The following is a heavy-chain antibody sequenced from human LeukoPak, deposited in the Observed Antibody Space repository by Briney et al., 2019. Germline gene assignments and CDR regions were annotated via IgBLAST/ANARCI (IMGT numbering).Heavy chain of an antibody. J-gene: IGHJ4*02. Sequence: SETLSLTCTVSGGSISSYYWSWIRQPPGKGLEWIGSIYYSGSTYYNPSLKSRVTISVDTSKNQFSLKLSSVTAADTAVYYCARDPPRAPFDYWGQGTLVTVSS. V-gene: IGHV4-59*12. CDR2: IYYSGST. CDR1: GGSISSYY. CDR3: ARDPPRAPFDY.